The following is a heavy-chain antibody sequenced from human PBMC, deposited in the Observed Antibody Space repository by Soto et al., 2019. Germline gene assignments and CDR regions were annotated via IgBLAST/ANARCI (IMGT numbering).Heavy chain of an antibody. CDR2: VSGSATST. D-gene: IGHD1-26*01. CDR1: GFTFSSYG. CDR3: ARDADSGRSFYAFDI. Sequence: GGSLRLSCAASGFTFSSYGISWVRQAPGKGLEWVSAVSGSATSTYYADSVKGRFTISRDNSKNTLYLQMNSLRAEDTAVYYCARDADSGRSFYAFDIWGQGTVVTVSS. V-gene: IGHV3-23*01. J-gene: IGHJ3*02.